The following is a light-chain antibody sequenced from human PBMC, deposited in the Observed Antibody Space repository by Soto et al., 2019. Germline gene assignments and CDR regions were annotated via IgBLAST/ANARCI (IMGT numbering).Light chain of an antibody. V-gene: IGKV3D-20*02. J-gene: IGKJ5*01. CDR1: QSVGSIY. CDR3: QQRSNWPIT. CDR2: GAS. Sequence: ESVFTQSPCTLSLSPGERATLSCRASQSVGSIYLAWYQQRPGQAPRLLIYGASNRATGIPVRFSGSGSGTDFTLTISSLEPEDFAVYYCQQRSNWPITFGQGTRLEI.